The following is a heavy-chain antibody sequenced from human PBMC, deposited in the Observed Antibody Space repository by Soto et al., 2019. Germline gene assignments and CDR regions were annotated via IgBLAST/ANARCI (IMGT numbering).Heavy chain of an antibody. CDR3: ARAHLGGDSNGMDV. J-gene: IGHJ6*02. CDR2: ISSSGSTI. V-gene: IGHV3-11*01. CDR1: GFTFSDYY. Sequence: PGGSLRLSCAASGFTFSDYYMNWIRQAPGKGLEWVSYISSSGSTIYYADSVKGRFTISRDNANNSLYLQMSSLRAEDTAVYHCARAHLGGDSNGMDVWGQGTTVTVSS. D-gene: IGHD3-16*01.